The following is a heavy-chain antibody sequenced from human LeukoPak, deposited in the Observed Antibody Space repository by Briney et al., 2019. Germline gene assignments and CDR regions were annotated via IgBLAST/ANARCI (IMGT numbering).Heavy chain of an antibody. Sequence: PSETLSLTCVVSGYSITRGNYWSWIRQPPGKGLEWIGEINHSGSTNYNPSLKSRVTISVDTSKNQFSLKLSSVTAADTAVYYCARGHGYYYDSSGNPPYYWGQGTLVTVSS. CDR3: ARGHGYYYDSSGNPPYY. J-gene: IGHJ4*02. V-gene: IGHV4-34*01. D-gene: IGHD3-22*01. CDR1: GYSITRGNY. CDR2: INHSGST.